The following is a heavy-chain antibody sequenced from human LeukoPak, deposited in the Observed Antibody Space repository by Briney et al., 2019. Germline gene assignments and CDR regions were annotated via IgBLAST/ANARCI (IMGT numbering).Heavy chain of an antibody. V-gene: IGHV3-21*01. J-gene: IGHJ4*01. CDR3: ANHXXCGXXXXXXFDY. D-gene: IGHD2-21*01. Sequence: GSLRLSCAASGFTFSRYSMSWVRQAPGKGLEWVSSISDDSIWIYYADSVEGRFTISRDNAQNSLYLQMNSLRAEDTAVYYCANHXXCGXXXXXXFDYW. CDR1: GFTFSRYS. CDR2: ISDDSIWI.